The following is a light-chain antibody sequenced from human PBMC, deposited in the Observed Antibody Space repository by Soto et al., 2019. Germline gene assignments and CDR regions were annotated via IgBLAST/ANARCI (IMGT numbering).Light chain of an antibody. Sequence: AIQMTQSPSSLSASVGDRVTITCRASQGIGNALAWYQQRPGKAPNLLIYAASSLQSGVPSRFSGRGSGTDITLTISRLQPGDFATYYCLQDYNFPLSFGGGTKVEIK. J-gene: IGKJ4*01. CDR3: LQDYNFPLS. V-gene: IGKV1-6*01. CDR1: QGIGNA. CDR2: AAS.